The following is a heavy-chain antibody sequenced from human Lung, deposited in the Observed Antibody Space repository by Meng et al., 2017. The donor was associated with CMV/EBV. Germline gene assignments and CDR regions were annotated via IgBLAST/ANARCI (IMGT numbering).Heavy chain of an antibody. D-gene: IGHD2-15*01. CDR2: IKQDATEA. V-gene: IGHV3-7*01. CDR1: GFTFGHYW. J-gene: IGHJ4*02. Sequence: GGSLRLSCVASGFTFGHYWMSWVRRSPARGLEWVANIKQDATEARYADSTKGRFTISRDNTRRAVSLEMNSLRVEDSAVYYCARVLCDVSTSFNGLDFWGQGTPVXVSS. CDR3: ARVLCDVSTSFNGLDF.